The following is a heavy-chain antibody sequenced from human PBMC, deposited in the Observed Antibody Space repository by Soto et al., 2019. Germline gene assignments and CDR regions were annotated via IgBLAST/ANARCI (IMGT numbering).Heavy chain of an antibody. D-gene: IGHD3-10*01. CDR2: ISSTTNYI. CDR3: ARQREVLTSIFDY. V-gene: IGHV3-21*06. J-gene: IGHJ4*02. Sequence: SAGSLRLSCAASGFTFSRYYMTWVRQAPGKGLEWISSISSTTNYIYYGDSMKCQFTSSRNTANYSLYLEMNRLRAENTAVYFSARQREVLTSIFDYWGQGTLFTVSS. CDR1: GFTFSRYY.